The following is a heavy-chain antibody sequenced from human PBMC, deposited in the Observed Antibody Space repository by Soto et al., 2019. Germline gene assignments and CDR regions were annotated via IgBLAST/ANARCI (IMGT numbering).Heavy chain of an antibody. Sequence: QVQLVQSGAEVKKPGSSVKVSCKASGGTFSSYAISWVRQAPGQGLEWMGGIIPIFGTANYAQKFQGKVTITADKTTSTAYMELSSLRSEDKAMYYCARAHNWDPPVFGNYYDGIDVWGQGTTVTVSS. CDR1: GGTFSSYA. D-gene: IGHD1-20*01. V-gene: IGHV1-69*06. CDR2: IIPIFGTA. CDR3: ARAHNWDPPVFGNYYDGIDV. J-gene: IGHJ6*02.